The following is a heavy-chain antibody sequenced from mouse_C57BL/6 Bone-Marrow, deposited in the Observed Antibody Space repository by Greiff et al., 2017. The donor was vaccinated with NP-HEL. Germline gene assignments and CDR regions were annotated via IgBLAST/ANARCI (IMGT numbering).Heavy chain of an antibody. V-gene: IGHV7-1*01. CDR2: SRNKANDYTT. Sequence: EVKLMESGGGLVQSGRSLRLSCATSGFTFSDFYMEWVRQAPGKGLEWIAASRNKANDYTTEYSASVKGRFIVSRDTSQSILYLQMNALRAEDTAIYYCAREGGYWYFDVWGTGTTVTVSS. CDR1: GFTFSDFY. CDR3: AREGGYWYFDV. J-gene: IGHJ1*03.